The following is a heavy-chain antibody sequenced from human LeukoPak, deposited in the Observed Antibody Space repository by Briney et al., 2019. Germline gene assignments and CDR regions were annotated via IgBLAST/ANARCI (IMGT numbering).Heavy chain of an antibody. CDR1: GFTFSSYS. D-gene: IGHD3-16*01. CDR2: ISSSSSYI. Sequence: GGSLRLSCAASGFTFSSYSMNWVRQAPGKGLEWVSSISSSSSYIYYADSVKGRFTISRDNAKNSLYLQMNSLRAEDTAVYYCASLPSPGGYYYMDVWGKGTTVTVSS. V-gene: IGHV3-21*01. J-gene: IGHJ6*03. CDR3: ASLPSPGGYYYMDV.